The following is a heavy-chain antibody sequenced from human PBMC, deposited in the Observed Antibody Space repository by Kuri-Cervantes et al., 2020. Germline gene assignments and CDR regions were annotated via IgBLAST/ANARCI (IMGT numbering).Heavy chain of an antibody. V-gene: IGHV3-74*01. D-gene: IGHD3-22*01. Sequence: GGSLRLSCAASGFTFSNNWMHWVRQAPGKGLVWVSRINSDGSSTRYADSVKGRFTISRDNAKNTLYLQMNSLRAEDTAVYYCAKVGGRYYYDTSSLPIWGQGTMVTVSS. CDR2: INSDGSST. CDR1: GFTFSNNW. J-gene: IGHJ3*02. CDR3: AKVGGRYYYDTSSLPI.